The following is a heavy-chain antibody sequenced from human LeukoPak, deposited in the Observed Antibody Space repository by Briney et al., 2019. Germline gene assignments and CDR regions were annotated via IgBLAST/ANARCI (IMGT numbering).Heavy chain of an antibody. J-gene: IGHJ4*02. D-gene: IGHD3-22*01. V-gene: IGHV3-48*04. CDR1: QFKFNNYG. Sequence: GGSLRLSCATSQFKFNNYGMTWVRQAPGKGLEWVSYISSSSSTIYYADSVKGRFTISRDNAKNSLYLQMNSLRAEDTAVYYCARDAPTHDSSGYYHVPWGQGTLVTVSS. CDR3: ARDAPTHDSSGYYHVP. CDR2: ISSSSSTI.